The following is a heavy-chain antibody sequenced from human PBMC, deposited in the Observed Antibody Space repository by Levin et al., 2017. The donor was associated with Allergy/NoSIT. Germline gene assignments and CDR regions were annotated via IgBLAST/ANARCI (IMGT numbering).Heavy chain of an antibody. V-gene: IGHV3-7*01. Sequence: GESLKISCAASGFTFNSYWMSWIRQAPGKGLQWVAQINKDGSKTSYVDSVEGRFTISRDNAKNSVYLQMNSLRVKDTAVYFCATDGDYYTFDHWGQGALVTVSS. CDR1: GFTFNSYW. J-gene: IGHJ4*02. D-gene: IGHD5-24*01. CDR3: ATDGDYYTFDH. CDR2: INKDGSKT.